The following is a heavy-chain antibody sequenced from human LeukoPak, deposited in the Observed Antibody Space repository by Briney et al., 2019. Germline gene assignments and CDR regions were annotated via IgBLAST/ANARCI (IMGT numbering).Heavy chain of an antibody. CDR2: IYHSGST. CDR3: ASPTPPPGSDDASDI. D-gene: IGHD3-10*01. CDR1: GYSISSGYY. J-gene: IGHJ3*02. Sequence: SETLSLTCTVSGYSISSGYYWGWIRQPPGKGLEWIGSIYHSGSTYCNPSLKSRVTISVDTSKNQFSLKLSSVTAADTAVYYCASPTPPPGSDDASDIWGQGTMVTVSS. V-gene: IGHV4-38-2*02.